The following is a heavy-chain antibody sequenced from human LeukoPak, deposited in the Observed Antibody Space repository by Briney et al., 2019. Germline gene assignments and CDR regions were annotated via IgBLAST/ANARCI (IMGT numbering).Heavy chain of an antibody. CDR2: IYYIGST. D-gene: IGHD1-26*01. V-gene: IGHV4-31*03. CDR3: ARWDSGSYQNSFDY. J-gene: IGHJ4*02. CDR1: GGSISSGGYY. Sequence: SETLSLTCTVSGGSISSGGYYWSWIRQHPGKGLEWIGYIYYIGSTYYNPSLKSRVTISVDTSKNQFSLKLSSVTAADTAVYYCARWDSGSYQNSFDYWGQGTLVTVSS.